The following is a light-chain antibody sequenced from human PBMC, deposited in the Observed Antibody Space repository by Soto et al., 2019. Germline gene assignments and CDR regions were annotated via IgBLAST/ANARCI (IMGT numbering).Light chain of an antibody. J-gene: IGLJ2*01. Sequence: QSALTQPASGSGSPGQSITISCTGTSSDVGGYNYVSWYQQHPGKAPTLMIYDVSNRPSGVSNRFSGSKSGNTASLTISGLQAEDEADYYCSSYTSSTVVFGGGTKLTVL. CDR1: SSDVGGYNY. V-gene: IGLV2-14*01. CDR2: DVS. CDR3: SSYTSSTVV.